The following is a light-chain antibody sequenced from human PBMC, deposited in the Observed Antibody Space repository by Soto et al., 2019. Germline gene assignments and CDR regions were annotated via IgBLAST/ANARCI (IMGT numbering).Light chain of an antibody. Sequence: DTQMTQSPSSLSASVGDRVTITCRAGQTISSYLNWYQQKPGKAPKLLIYAASSLQSGVPSRFSGSGSGTDFTLTISSLQPEDFATYYCQQSHSIPYTFGQGTKLEIK. CDR3: QQSHSIPYT. J-gene: IGKJ2*01. CDR1: QTISSY. CDR2: AAS. V-gene: IGKV1-39*01.